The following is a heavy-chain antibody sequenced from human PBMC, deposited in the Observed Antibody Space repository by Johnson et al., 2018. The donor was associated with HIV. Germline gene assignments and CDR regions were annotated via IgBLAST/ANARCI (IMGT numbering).Heavy chain of an antibody. D-gene: IGHD6-13*01. CDR2: IKTKTDGGTT. CDR3: SLGRAAGRLPAFDI. CDR1: GFTFSDAW. V-gene: IGHV3-15*01. Sequence: VQLVESGGGLVKPGGSLRLSCAASGFTFSDAWLTWVRQAPGSGLEWVGRIKTKTDGGTTDYAAPVKGRFTISSDESKNTLFLQMNSLKTDDTAVYYCSLGRAAGRLPAFDIWGQGTMVTVSS. J-gene: IGHJ3*02.